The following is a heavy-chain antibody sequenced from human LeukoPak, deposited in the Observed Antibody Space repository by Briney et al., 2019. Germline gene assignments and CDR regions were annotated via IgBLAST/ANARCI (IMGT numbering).Heavy chain of an antibody. CDR2: MYYSGST. CDR1: GGSISSYY. J-gene: IGHJ4*02. D-gene: IGHD3-22*01. CDR3: ARVTGYMIEDYFDY. V-gene: IGHV4-59*01. Sequence: SETLSLTCTVSGGSISSYYWGWIRQPPGKGLEWIGSMYYSGSTNYNPSLKSRVTISVDTSKNQFSLRLSSVTAADTAVYYCARVTGYMIEDYFDYWGQGTLVTVSS.